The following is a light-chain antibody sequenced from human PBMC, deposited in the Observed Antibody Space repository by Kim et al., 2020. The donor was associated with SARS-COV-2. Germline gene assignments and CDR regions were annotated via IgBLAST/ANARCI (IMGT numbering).Light chain of an antibody. CDR3: QVWDGSTLWV. CDR2: RDS. CDR1: NIGSKN. V-gene: IGLV3-9*01. J-gene: IGLJ3*02. Sequence: SYELTQPLSVSVALGQTARITCGGNNIGSKNVHWYQQKPGQAPALVINRDSNRPSGVPERFSGSNSGDTATLTISRAQVGDEADYYCQVWDGSTLWVFGGGTQLTVL.